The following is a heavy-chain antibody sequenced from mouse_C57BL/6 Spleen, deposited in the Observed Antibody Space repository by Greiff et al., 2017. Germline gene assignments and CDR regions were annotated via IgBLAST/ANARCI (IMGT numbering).Heavy chain of an antibody. CDR2: IYPGSGST. V-gene: IGHV1-55*01. Sequence: QVQLQQPGAELVKPGASVKMSCKASGYTFTSYWITWVKQRPGQGLEWIGDIYPGSGSTNYNEKFKGKATLTVDTSSRTAYMQLSSLTSEDSAVYDCARDYGSRRPFAYWGQGTLVTVSA. CDR3: ARDYGSRRPFAY. CDR1: GYTFTSYW. J-gene: IGHJ3*01. D-gene: IGHD1-1*01.